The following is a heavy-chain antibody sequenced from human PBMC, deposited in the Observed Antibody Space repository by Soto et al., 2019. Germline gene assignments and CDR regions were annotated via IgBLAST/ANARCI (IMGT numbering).Heavy chain of an antibody. D-gene: IGHD3-10*01. V-gene: IGHV3-30-3*01. CDR3: ARPFIKYYYGSGSYYKGDNYYYYGMDV. J-gene: IGHJ6*02. Sequence: GGSLRLSCAASGFTFSSYAMHWVRQAPGKGLEWVAVISYDGSNKYYADSVKGRFTISRDNSKNTLYLQMNSLRAEDTAVYYCARPFIKYYYGSGSYYKGDNYYYYGMDVWGQGTTVTVSS. CDR1: GFTFSSYA. CDR2: ISYDGSNK.